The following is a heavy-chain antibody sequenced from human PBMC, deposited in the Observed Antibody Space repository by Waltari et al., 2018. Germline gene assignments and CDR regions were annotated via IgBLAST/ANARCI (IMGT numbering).Heavy chain of an antibody. CDR1: GFTFRNFG. Sequence: QVNLVESGGAVVQPGGSLRLPCSTSGFTFRNFGMHWVRQAPGKGLEWVAFIWFDGSDKFYADSVRGRFTISRDNSARTLYLDMDSLRLDDTAMYYCAKDAFGNTYLDFWGQGTLVTVSS. J-gene: IGHJ4*02. CDR2: IWFDGSDK. CDR3: AKDAFGNTYLDF. V-gene: IGHV3-30*02. D-gene: IGHD2-2*02.